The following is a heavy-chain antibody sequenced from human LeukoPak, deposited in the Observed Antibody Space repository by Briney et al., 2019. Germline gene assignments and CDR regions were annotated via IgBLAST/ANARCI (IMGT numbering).Heavy chain of an antibody. CDR1: GYTFTSYG. CDR3: ARTNVYYYDSSDYYPYFDY. J-gene: IGHJ4*02. D-gene: IGHD3-22*01. V-gene: IGHV1-18*01. CDR2: ISAYNGNT. Sequence: ASVKVSCKASGYTFTSYGISWVRQAPGQGLEWMGWISAYNGNTNYAQKLQGRVTMTTDTSTSTAYMELRSLRSDDTAVYYCARTNVYYYDSSDYYPYFDYWGQGILVTVSS.